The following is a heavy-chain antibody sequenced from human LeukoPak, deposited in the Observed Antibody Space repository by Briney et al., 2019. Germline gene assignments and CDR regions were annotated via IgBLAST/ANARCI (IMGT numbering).Heavy chain of an antibody. V-gene: IGHV3-30*18. D-gene: IGHD5-12*01. Sequence: GGSLRLSCAASGLTFSSYGMHWVRQAPGKGLEWVAVISYDGSNKYYADSVKGRFTISRDNSKNTLYLQMNSLRAEDTAVYYCAKDLVATTDYYYYYMDVWGKGTTVTVSS. CDR1: GLTFSSYG. J-gene: IGHJ6*03. CDR3: AKDLVATTDYYYYYMDV. CDR2: ISYDGSNK.